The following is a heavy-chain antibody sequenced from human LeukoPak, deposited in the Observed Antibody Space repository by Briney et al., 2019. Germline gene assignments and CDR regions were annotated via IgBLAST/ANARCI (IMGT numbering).Heavy chain of an antibody. CDR1: GYTFTTYW. J-gene: IGHJ4*02. Sequence: GESLKISCKGSGYTFTTYWISWVRQMPGKGLEWMGRIDPSDSYTNYSPSFQGHVTISVDQSISTAYLQWSSLKASDTAIYYCVTPMVRGLNYWGQGTLVTVSS. CDR2: IDPSDSYT. D-gene: IGHD3-10*01. V-gene: IGHV5-10-1*01. CDR3: VTPMVRGLNY.